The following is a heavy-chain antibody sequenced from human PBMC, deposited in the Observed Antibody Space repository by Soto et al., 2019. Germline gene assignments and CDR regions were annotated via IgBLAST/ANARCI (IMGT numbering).Heavy chain of an antibody. V-gene: IGHV3-74*01. D-gene: IGHD3-10*01. J-gene: IGHJ6*02. CDR2: INSDGSST. CDR1: GFTFSSYW. CDR3: ARGIFTHGMDG. Sequence: PGGSMRLSCAASGFTFSSYWMHWVRQAPGKGLVWVSHINSDGSSTSYADSVKGRFTISRDNAKNTLYLQMNSLRAEDTAVYYCARGIFTHGMDGWGQGTTVTV.